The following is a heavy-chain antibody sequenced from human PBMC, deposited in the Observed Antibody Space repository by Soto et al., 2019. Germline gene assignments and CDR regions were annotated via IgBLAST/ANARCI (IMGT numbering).Heavy chain of an antibody. D-gene: IGHD1-7*01. CDR3: ARGPWYNWNYGNLNFDY. J-gene: IGHJ4*02. CDR1: GFTFSSYA. Sequence: GGSLRLSCAASGFTFSSYAVHWVRQAPGKGLEWVAVISYDGSNKSYADSVKGRFTISRDNSKNTLYLQMNSLRAEDTAVYYCARGPWYNWNYGNLNFDYWGQGTLVTVSS. V-gene: IGHV3-30-3*01. CDR2: ISYDGSNK.